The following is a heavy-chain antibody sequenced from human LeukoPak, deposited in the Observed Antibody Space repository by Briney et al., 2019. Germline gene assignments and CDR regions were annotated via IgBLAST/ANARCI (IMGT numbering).Heavy chain of an antibody. Sequence: SETLSLTCTVSGGSINSNIYYWGWIRQPPGRWLEWIGSIYYTGNTYYNSSLKSRVTISVDTSKNQFSLKLDSVTAADTAVYYCARAEALLAFDIWGQGTMVTVSS. CDR2: IYYTGNT. D-gene: IGHD2-15*01. CDR1: GGSINSNIYY. V-gene: IGHV4-39*02. CDR3: ARAEALLAFDI. J-gene: IGHJ3*02.